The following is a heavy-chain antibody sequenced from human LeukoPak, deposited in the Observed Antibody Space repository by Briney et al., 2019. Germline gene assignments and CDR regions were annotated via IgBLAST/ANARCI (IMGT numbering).Heavy chain of an antibody. CDR1: GFTFTSYS. CDR3: AKGGKWDVTPFDY. J-gene: IGHJ4*02. V-gene: IGHV3-23*01. CDR2: ISGGGGST. Sequence: GGSLRLSCAASGFTFTSYSMNWVRQAPGKGLEWVSSISGGGGSTYYADSVKGRFTISRDNSKNTLYLQVNSLRAEDTAVYYCAKGGKWDVTPFDYWGQGTLVTVSS. D-gene: IGHD1-26*01.